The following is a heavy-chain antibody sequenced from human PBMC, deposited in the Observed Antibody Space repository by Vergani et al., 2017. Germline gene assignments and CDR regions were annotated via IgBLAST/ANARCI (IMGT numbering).Heavy chain of an antibody. J-gene: IGHJ4*02. D-gene: IGHD5-18*01. CDR1: GGTFSSYA. CDR3: ARSRGYSYGLAFDY. CDR2: INTGNGNT. Sequence: QVQLVQSGAEVKKPGSSVKVSCKASGGTFSSYAMHWVRQAPGQRLEWMGWINTGNGNTKYSQKFQGRVTITRDTAASTAYMELSSLRSEDTAVYYCARSRGYSYGLAFDYWGQGTLVTVSS. V-gene: IGHV1-3*04.